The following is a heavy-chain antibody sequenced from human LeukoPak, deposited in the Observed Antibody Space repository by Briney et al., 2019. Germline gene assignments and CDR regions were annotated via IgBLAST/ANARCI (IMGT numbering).Heavy chain of an antibody. CDR2: TYYRSKWYN. D-gene: IGHD3-10*01. CDR1: GDSVSSNSAA. J-gene: IGHJ4*02. Sequence: SQTLSLTCAISGDSVSSNSAAWHWIRQSPSRGLEWLGRTYYRSKWYNDYAVSVKSRITINPDTSKNQFSLQLNSVTPEDTAVYYCARDNYGSGSYTRPFDYWGQGTLVTVSS. V-gene: IGHV6-1*01. CDR3: ARDNYGSGSYTRPFDY.